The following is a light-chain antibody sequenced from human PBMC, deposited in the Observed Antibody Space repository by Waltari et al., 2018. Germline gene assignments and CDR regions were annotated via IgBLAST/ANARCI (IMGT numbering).Light chain of an antibody. Sequence: IVMTQSPATMSVFPGERATLSFRASQSIRSNLAWYQPKPGQGPRLLIYGASTRATGIPARFSGSWSGTEFTLTIRSLQSEDFAVYFCPQYDNWLGTFGQGTKVEIK. V-gene: IGKV3-15*01. CDR2: GAS. CDR1: QSIRSN. CDR3: PQYDNWLGT. J-gene: IGKJ1*01.